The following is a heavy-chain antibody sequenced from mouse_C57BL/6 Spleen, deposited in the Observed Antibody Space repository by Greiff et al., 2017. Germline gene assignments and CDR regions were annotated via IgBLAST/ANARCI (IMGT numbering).Heavy chain of an antibody. J-gene: IGHJ2*01. V-gene: IGHV14-4*01. Sequence: EVQLQESGAELVRPGASVKLSCTASGFNIKDDYMHWVKQRPEQGLEWIGWIDPENGDTEYASKFQGKATITADTSSNTAYLQLSSLTSEDTAVYYCTTTAVFDDWGQGTTLTGSS. CDR3: TTTAVFDD. CDR1: GFNIKDDY. D-gene: IGHD1-2*01. CDR2: IDPENGDT.